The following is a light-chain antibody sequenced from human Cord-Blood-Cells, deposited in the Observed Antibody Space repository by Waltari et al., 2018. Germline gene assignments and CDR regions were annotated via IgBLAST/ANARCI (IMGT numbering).Light chain of an antibody. Sequence: EIVMTQSPATLSVSPVERATLSCRAHQSVRSHLAWYQQKPGQAPRPPIYGASTRATGIPARSRGRGDGEAVYLTHSYLQSEDFSVFFGQQYNNWTPVHLGGGTKV. CDR1: QSVRSH. J-gene: IGKJ4*01. CDR2: GAS. CDR3: QQYNNWTPVH. V-gene: IGKV3-15*01.